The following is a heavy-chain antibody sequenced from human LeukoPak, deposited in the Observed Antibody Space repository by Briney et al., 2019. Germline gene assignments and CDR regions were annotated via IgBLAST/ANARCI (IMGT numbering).Heavy chain of an antibody. CDR1: GFTFSTYG. J-gene: IGHJ1*01. Sequence: GGSLRLSCAASGFTFSTYGMHWVRQAPGKGLEWVAFIRYDGSNKFYADSVKGRFTISRDNSKNTLYLQMNSLRAEDTAVYYCAKLVKGLTYQIKYFQHWGQGTLVTVSS. CDR3: AKLVKGLTYQIKYFQH. V-gene: IGHV3-30*02. CDR2: IRYDGSNK. D-gene: IGHD2-2*01.